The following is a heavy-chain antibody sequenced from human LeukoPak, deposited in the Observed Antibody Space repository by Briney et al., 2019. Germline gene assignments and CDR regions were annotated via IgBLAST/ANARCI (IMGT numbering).Heavy chain of an antibody. CDR3: AKSYDFWSGYYDY. CDR1: GFTFSSYG. CDR2: ISGSGGST. V-gene: IGHV3-23*01. Sequence: PGGSLRLSCAASGFTFSSYGITWVRQAPGKGLEWVSAISGSGGSTYYADSVKGRFTISRDNSKNTVFLQMNSLRAEDTAVYYCAKSYDFWSGYYDYWGQGALVTVSS. D-gene: IGHD3-3*01. J-gene: IGHJ4*02.